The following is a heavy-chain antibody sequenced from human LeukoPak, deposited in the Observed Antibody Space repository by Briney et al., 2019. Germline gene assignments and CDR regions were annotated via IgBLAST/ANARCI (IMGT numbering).Heavy chain of an antibody. CDR2: ISGGGGST. V-gene: IGHV3-23*01. D-gene: IGHD1-1*01. J-gene: IGHJ4*02. Sequence: PGGSLRLSCAASGFTFSNYVMGWVRQAPGKGLEWVSAISGGGGSTYYADSVKGRFTISRDNSKNTLYLQMNSLRAEDTAVYYCAKGLRGTPVDYWGQGTLVTVSS. CDR3: AKGLRGTPVDY. CDR1: GFTFSNYV.